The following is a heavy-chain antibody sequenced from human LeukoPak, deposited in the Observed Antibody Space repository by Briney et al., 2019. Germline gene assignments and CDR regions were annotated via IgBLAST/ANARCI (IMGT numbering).Heavy chain of an antibody. CDR1: GFTFSDYA. Sequence: PGRSLRLSCAASGFTFSDYAMHWVRQAPGKELEYVSAISSNGGSIHYANSVKGRFTISRDNSKNTLYLQMDSLRAEDMAVYYCARDTCGCGSGWHLYWYFDLWGRGTLVTVSS. J-gene: IGHJ2*01. CDR3: ARDTCGCGSGWHLYWYFDL. CDR2: ISSNGGSI. V-gene: IGHV3-64*01. D-gene: IGHD6-19*01.